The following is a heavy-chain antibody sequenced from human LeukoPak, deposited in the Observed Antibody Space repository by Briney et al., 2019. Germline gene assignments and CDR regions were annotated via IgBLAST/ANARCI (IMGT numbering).Heavy chain of an antibody. D-gene: IGHD5/OR15-5a*01. J-gene: IGHJ4*02. CDR2: IHQDGSEK. Sequence: GGSLRLSCAASGFTFSRYWMSWVRQAPGTGLEWVASIHQDGSEKYYVDSVKGRFTISRDNAKNSLYLQMDSLRAEDTAIYYCGRESSLSTFDYWGQGTLVTVSS. V-gene: IGHV3-7*01. CDR3: GRESSLSTFDY. CDR1: GFTFSRYW.